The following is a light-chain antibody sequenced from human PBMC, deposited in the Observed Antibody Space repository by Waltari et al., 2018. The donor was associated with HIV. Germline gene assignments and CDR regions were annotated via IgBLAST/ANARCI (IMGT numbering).Light chain of an antibody. Sequence: QSALTQPPSASGSPGQSVTISCTGTSSNVGGDDYVSWYQQHPDKAPKLMIDEVKKRPAGVPDRVSGAKSGNTASLTVSGLQAEDEADYFCISYAGSNNFVFGPGTKVTVL. CDR1: SSNVGGDDY. CDR2: EVK. V-gene: IGLV2-8*01. J-gene: IGLJ1*01. CDR3: ISYAGSNNFV.